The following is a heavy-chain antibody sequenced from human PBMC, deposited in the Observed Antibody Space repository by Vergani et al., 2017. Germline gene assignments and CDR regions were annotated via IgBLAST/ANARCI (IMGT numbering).Heavy chain of an antibody. CDR1: GFTFSSYA. V-gene: IGHV3-48*03. D-gene: IGHD2-2*02. J-gene: IGHJ6*02. CDR2: ISSSGSTI. CDR3: AREGCSSTSCYKDFYYYYGMDV. Sequence: VQLVESGGGVVQPGRSLRLSCAASGFTFSSYAMSWVRQAPGKGLEWVSYISSSGSTIYYADSVKGRFTISSDNAKNSLYLQMNSLRAEDTAVDYCAREGCSSTSCYKDFYYYYGMDVWGQGTTVTVSS.